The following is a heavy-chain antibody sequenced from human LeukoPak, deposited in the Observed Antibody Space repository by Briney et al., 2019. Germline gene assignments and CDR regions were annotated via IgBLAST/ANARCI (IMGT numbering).Heavy chain of an antibody. Sequence: SETLSLTCTVSGGSISSYYWTWIRQPPGKGLEWIGSIYYSGSTYYNPPLKSRAAISVDTSKNQFSLKLSSVTAADTAVYYCAREEEGDYYGSGSYSDCWGQGTLVTVSS. V-gene: IGHV4-59*05. CDR1: GGSISSYY. CDR3: AREEEGDYYGSGSYSDC. J-gene: IGHJ4*02. CDR2: IYYSGST. D-gene: IGHD3-10*01.